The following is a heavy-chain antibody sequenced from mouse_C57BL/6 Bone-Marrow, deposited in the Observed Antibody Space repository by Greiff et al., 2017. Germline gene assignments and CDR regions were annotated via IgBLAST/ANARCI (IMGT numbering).Heavy chain of an antibody. CDR2: IHPNSGST. CDR3: ERWITTVVATRYCFDY. V-gene: IGHV1-64*01. CDR1: GFTFTSYW. Sequence: QVQLQQPGAELVKPGASVKLSCTASGFTFTSYWMHWVKQSPGQGLEWIGMIHPNSGSTNYNEKFKSKATLTVDKSSSTRYMQLSSLTSEDTAVYYEERWITTVVATRYCFDYWGQGTTLTVSA. D-gene: IGHD1-1*01. J-gene: IGHJ2*01.